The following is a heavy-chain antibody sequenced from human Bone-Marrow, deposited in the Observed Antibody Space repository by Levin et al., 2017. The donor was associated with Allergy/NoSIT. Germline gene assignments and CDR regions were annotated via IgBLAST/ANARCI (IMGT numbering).Heavy chain of an antibody. CDR1: GFTFSSYE. D-gene: IGHD6-19*01. Sequence: GGSLRLSCAASGFTFSSYEMNWVRQAPGKGLEWVSYISSSGSTIYYADSVKGRFTISRDNAKNSLYLQMNSLRAEDTAVYYCARVGWLDDAFDIWGQGTMVTVSS. V-gene: IGHV3-48*03. J-gene: IGHJ3*02. CDR2: ISSSGSTI. CDR3: ARVGWLDDAFDI.